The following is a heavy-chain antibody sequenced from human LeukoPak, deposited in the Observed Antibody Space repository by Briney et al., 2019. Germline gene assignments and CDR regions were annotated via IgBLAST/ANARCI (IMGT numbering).Heavy chain of an antibody. CDR3: ASSFWSGYYLAT. V-gene: IGHV4-34*01. Sequence: SETLSLTCAVYGGSFSGYYWSWIRQPPGKGLEWIGEINHSGSTNYNPSLKSRVTISVDTSKNQFPLKLSSVTAADTAVYYCASSFWSGYYLATWGQGTLVTVSS. CDR1: GGSFSGYY. J-gene: IGHJ4*02. D-gene: IGHD3-3*01. CDR2: INHSGST.